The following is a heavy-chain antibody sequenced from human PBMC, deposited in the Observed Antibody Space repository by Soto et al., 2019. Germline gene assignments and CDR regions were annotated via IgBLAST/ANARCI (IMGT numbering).Heavy chain of an antibody. Sequence: QVQLQQWGAGLLKPSETLSLTCAVYGGSFSGYYWSWIRQPPGKGLEWIGEINHSGSTNYNPSLKSRVTISVDTSKNQFSLKLSSVTAADTAVYYCARGGGWGNYFDYWGQGTLVTVSS. V-gene: IGHV4-34*01. CDR3: ARGGGWGNYFDY. D-gene: IGHD3-10*01. CDR1: GGSFSGYY. CDR2: INHSGST. J-gene: IGHJ4*02.